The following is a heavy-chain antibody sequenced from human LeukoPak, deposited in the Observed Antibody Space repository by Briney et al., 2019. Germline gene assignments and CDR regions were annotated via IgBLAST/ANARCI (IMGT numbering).Heavy chain of an antibody. CDR3: ARGHGGHRATYYDYVWGSYRQYYFDY. CDR2: IYYSGST. D-gene: IGHD3-16*02. V-gene: IGHV4-31*03. Sequence: PSETLSLTCTVSGGSISSGGYYWSWIRQHPGKGLEWIGYIYYSGSTYYNPSLKSRVTISVDTSKNQFSLKLSSVTAADTAVYYGARGHGGHRATYYDYVWGSYRQYYFDYWGQGTLVTVSS. J-gene: IGHJ4*02. CDR1: GGSISSGGYY.